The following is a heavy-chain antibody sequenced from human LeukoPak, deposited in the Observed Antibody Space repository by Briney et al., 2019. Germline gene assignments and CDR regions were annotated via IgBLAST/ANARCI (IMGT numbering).Heavy chain of an antibody. J-gene: IGHJ3*02. CDR3: ARDRREDYYDSSGYPDAFDI. D-gene: IGHD3-22*01. V-gene: IGHV3-30*02. Sequence: PGGSLRLSCAASGFTFSSYGMHWVRQAPGKGLEWVAFIRYDGSNKYYADSVKGRFTISRDNSKNTLYLQMNSLRAEDTAVYYCARDRREDYYDSSGYPDAFDIWGQGTMVTVSS. CDR1: GFTFSSYG. CDR2: IRYDGSNK.